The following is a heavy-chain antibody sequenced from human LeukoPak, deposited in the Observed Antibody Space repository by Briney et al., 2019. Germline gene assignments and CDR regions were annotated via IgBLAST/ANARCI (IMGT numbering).Heavy chain of an antibody. CDR1: GLSFSSYS. V-gene: IGHV3-53*04. J-gene: IGHJ4*02. D-gene: IGHD6-13*01. CDR3: ARGPGIADQY. CDR2: IYSGGST. Sequence: PGGSLRLSCVVSGLSFSSYSMTWVRQAPGKGLEWVSVIYSGGSTYYADSVKGRFTIPRHNSKNTLYLQMNSLRAEDTAVYYCARGPGIADQYWGQGTLVTVSS.